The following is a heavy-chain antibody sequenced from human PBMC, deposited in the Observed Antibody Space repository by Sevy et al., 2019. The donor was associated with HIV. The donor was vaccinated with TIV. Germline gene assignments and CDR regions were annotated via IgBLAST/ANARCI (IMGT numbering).Heavy chain of an antibody. CDR2: ISAYNGNT. Sequence: ASVKVSCKASGYTFTSYGISWVRQAPGQGLEWMGWISAYNGNTNYAQKLQGRVTMTTDTSTSTAYMELRSPRSDDTAVYYCARDRGEQWLVYFDYWGQGTLVTVSS. D-gene: IGHD6-19*01. J-gene: IGHJ4*02. CDR3: ARDRGEQWLVYFDY. V-gene: IGHV1-18*01. CDR1: GYTFTSYG.